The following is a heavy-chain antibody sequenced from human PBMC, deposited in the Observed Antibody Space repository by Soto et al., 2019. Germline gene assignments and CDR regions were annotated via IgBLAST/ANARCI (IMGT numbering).Heavy chain of an antibody. CDR1: SSSSYG. CDR2: ISYDESNK. J-gene: IGHJ6*01. D-gene: IGHD3-3*01. V-gene: IGHV3-30*03. Sequence: SSSSYGMPSVRTAPGKDLKWLPFISYDESNKYYADSVKGRFTISRDNARTTLYLQMNSLRAEDTAVYSCATRRKVLRFLEWSSGMGVWGRRSTVT. CDR3: ATRRKVLRFLEWSSGMGV.